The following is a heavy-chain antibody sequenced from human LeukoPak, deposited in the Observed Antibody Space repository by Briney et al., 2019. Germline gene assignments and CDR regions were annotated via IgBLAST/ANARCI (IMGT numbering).Heavy chain of an antibody. CDR1: GFTFSSYA. J-gene: IGHJ4*02. V-gene: IGHV3-30*04. D-gene: IGHD1-26*01. Sequence: GGSLRLSCAASGFTFSSYAMHWVRQAPGKGLEWVAVISYDGSNKYYADSAKGRFTISRDNSKNTLYLQMNSLRAEDTAVYYCARDRIVGATRHFDYWGQGTLVTVSS. CDR3: ARDRIVGATRHFDY. CDR2: ISYDGSNK.